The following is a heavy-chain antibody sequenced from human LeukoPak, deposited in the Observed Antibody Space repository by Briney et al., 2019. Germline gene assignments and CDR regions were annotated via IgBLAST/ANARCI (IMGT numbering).Heavy chain of an antibody. CDR2: INHSGST. CDR3: ARGPQKYCSSTSCQRYYYYYYMDV. Sequence: RSSETLSLTCAVYGGSFSGYYWSWIRQPPGKGLEWIGEINHSGSTTYNPSLKSRVTISVDTSKNQFSLKLSSVTAADTAVYYCARGPQKYCSSTSCQRYYYYYYMDVWGKGTTVTVSS. D-gene: IGHD2-2*01. CDR1: GGSFSGYY. J-gene: IGHJ6*03. V-gene: IGHV4-34*01.